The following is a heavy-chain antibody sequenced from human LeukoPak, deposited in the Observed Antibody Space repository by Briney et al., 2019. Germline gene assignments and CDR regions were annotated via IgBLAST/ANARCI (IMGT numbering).Heavy chain of an antibody. CDR2: INSDGSST. D-gene: IGHD2-2*01. J-gene: IGHJ3*02. CDR3: ARPHIVVVPAATDAFDI. Sequence: PAGSLRLFCAASGFTFSSYWMHWVRQAPGEGLVWVSRINSDGSSTSYADSVKGRFTISRDNAKNTLYLQMNSLRAEDTAVYYCARPHIVVVPAATDAFDIWGQGTMVTVSS. CDR1: GFTFSSYW. V-gene: IGHV3-74*01.